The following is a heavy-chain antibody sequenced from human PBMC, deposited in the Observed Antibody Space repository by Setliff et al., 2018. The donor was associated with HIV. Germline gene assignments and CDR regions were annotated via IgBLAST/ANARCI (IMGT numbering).Heavy chain of an antibody. Sequence: PSETLSLTCNVSSGSVNNYWWSWIRQSPGKGLEWLGYIYYSGSTTYNPSLKSRVTMSIDTSKNQFSLKLRSVTAADTAVYYCARDPPGYGDSNDYWGQGTLVTVSS. CDR3: ARDPPGYGDSNDY. CDR2: IYYSGST. J-gene: IGHJ4*02. CDR1: SGSVNNYW. V-gene: IGHV4-59*02. D-gene: IGHD4-17*01.